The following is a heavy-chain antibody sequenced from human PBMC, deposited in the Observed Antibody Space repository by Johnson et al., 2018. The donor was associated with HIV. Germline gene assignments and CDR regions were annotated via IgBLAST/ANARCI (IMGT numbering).Heavy chain of an antibody. Sequence: QVQLVESGGGVVQPGRSLRLSCSASGFTFSSYGMHWVRQAPGKGLEWVAVISYDGSNKYYADSVRGRFTISRDNAKNSLYLQMNSLRAEDTAVYYCATTRWSDTDPFDIWGQGTMVTVSS. V-gene: IGHV3-30*19. J-gene: IGHJ3*02. CDR2: ISYDGSNK. CDR1: GFTFSSYG. CDR3: ATTRWSDTDPFDI. D-gene: IGHD3-3*01.